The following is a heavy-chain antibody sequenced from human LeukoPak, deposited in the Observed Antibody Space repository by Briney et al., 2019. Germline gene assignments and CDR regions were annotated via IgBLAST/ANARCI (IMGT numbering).Heavy chain of an antibody. V-gene: IGHV3-66*01. J-gene: IGHJ4*02. CDR1: GFTVSSNF. CDR2: IYSGGST. Sequence: PGGSLRLSCAASGFTVSSNFMSWVRQAPGKGLEWVSVIYSGGSTYYADSVKGRFTISRDNSKNTLYLQMNSLRVEDTAVYYCASYYGGTHFDSWGQGTLVTVSS. CDR3: ASYYGGTHFDS. D-gene: IGHD4-23*01.